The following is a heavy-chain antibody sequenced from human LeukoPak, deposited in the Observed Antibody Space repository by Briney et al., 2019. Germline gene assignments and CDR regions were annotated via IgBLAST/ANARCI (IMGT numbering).Heavy chain of an antibody. CDR1: GFTFSTYN. CDR3: VRDDQWTRLDV. Sequence: PGGSLRLSCAASGFTFSTYNINWVRQAPGKGLEWVSHISSSSTIIYYADSVKGRFTISRDNAKNSLYRQMNSLRDEDTAVYYCVRDDQWTRLDVWGQGTTVTVSS. CDR2: ISSSSTII. D-gene: IGHD2-8*01. V-gene: IGHV3-48*02. J-gene: IGHJ6*02.